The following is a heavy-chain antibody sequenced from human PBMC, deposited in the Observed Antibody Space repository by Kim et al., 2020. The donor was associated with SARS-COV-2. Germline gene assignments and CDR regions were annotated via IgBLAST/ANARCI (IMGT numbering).Heavy chain of an antibody. CDR1: GFTVSSNY. J-gene: IGHJ3*02. Sequence: GGSLRLSCAASGFTVSSNYMSWVRQAPGKGLEWVSVIYSGGSTYYADSVKGRFTISRDNSKNTLYLQMNSLRAEDTAVYYCARDDTAIIAFDIWGQGTMVTVSS. D-gene: IGHD5-18*01. CDR2: IYSGGST. V-gene: IGHV3-53*01. CDR3: ARDDTAIIAFDI.